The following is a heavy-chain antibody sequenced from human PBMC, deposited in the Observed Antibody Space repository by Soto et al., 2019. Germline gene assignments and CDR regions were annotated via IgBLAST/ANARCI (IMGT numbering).Heavy chain of an antibody. V-gene: IGHV1-18*01. Sequence: ASGNVSCKASGYSFTTSGITSARQAPGQGLEWMGWISTYNGNTNYAQKLQDRVTLTTDTSTSTAYMELRSLRSDDTAIYYCARRLYGDYDYWGQGTLVTVSS. CDR1: GYSFTTSG. D-gene: IGHD4-17*01. CDR3: ARRLYGDYDY. J-gene: IGHJ4*02. CDR2: ISTYNGNT.